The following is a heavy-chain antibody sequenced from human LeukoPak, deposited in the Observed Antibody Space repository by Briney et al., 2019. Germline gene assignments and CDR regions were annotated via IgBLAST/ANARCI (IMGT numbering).Heavy chain of an antibody. D-gene: IGHD3-10*01. CDR3: AKAHMVRGVIIRNPPDY. Sequence: PGGSLRLSCAASGFTFDDYAMHWVRQAPGKGLEWVSGISWNSGSIGYADSVKGRFTISRDNAKNSLYLQINSLRAEDTALYYCAKAHMVRGVIIRNPPDYWGQGTLVTVSS. J-gene: IGHJ4*02. CDR1: GFTFDDYA. CDR2: ISWNSGSI. V-gene: IGHV3-9*01.